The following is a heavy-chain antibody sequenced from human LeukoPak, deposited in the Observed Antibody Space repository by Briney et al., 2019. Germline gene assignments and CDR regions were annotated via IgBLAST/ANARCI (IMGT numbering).Heavy chain of an antibody. CDR2: IYYSGST. J-gene: IGHJ5*02. CDR1: GGSISSSSYY. D-gene: IGHD5-24*01. V-gene: IGHV4-39*07. CDR3: ARGRRRDGYNPA. Sequence: PSETLSLTCTVSGGSISSSSYYWGWIRQPPGKGLEWIGSIYYSGSTYYNPSLKSRVTISVDTSKNQFSLKLSSVTAADTAVYYCARGRRRDGYNPAWGQGTLVTVSS.